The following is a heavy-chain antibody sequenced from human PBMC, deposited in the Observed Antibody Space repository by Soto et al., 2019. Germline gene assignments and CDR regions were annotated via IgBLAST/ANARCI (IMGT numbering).Heavy chain of an antibody. CDR1: GFTFDSYA. Sequence: HPGGSLRLSCAASGFTFDSYAMSWVRQAPGKGLEWVSAISVNGHDTYYADPVKGRFTISRDNSKNTLYLQMNSLRAEDTAVYYCAKGPAPYYYYGVDVWGQGTAVTVSS. J-gene: IGHJ6*02. CDR3: AKGPAPYYYYGVDV. V-gene: IGHV3-23*01. CDR2: ISVNGHDT.